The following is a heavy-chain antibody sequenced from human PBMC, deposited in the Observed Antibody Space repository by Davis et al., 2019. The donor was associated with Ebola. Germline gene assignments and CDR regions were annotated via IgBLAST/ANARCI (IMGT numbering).Heavy chain of an antibody. Sequence: GGSLRLSCAASGFTFRSYAMHWVRQAPGKGLEWVAVISYDGINKYFADSVKGRFTISRDDSKSTLYLQMNSLTAEDTAVYYCARERGPYILGWFEPFDIWGQGTRVTVSS. CDR1: GFTFRSYA. J-gene: IGHJ3*02. D-gene: IGHD3-10*01. CDR2: ISYDGINK. V-gene: IGHV3-30-3*01. CDR3: ARERGPYILGWFEPFDI.